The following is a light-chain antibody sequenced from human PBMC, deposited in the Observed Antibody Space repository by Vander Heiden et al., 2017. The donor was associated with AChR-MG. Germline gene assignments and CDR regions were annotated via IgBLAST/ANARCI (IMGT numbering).Light chain of an antibody. J-gene: IGLJ1*01. Sequence: SYELTQPPSVSVSPVPTTRIPCSGEAWTNQYAYWYQQKPGQAPVVVIYKDTERTSGTTVTLTISGVQPEDEAAYYCQSADFSGTYVFGGGTQVSVL. CDR3: QSADFSGTYV. CDR1: AWTNQY. V-gene: IGLV3-25*03. CDR2: KDT.